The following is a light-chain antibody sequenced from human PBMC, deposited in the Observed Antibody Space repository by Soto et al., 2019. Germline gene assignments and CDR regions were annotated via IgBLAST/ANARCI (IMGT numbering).Light chain of an antibody. CDR2: GAS. Sequence: EIVMTQSPATLSVSPGERATLSCRASQSVSSNFAWYQQKPGQAPRLLIYGASTRATGIPARFSGSGSGTAVTLTISSLQSEDFAVYYCQQYDNWPNTFGQGTKLEIK. J-gene: IGKJ2*01. CDR1: QSVSSN. CDR3: QQYDNWPNT. V-gene: IGKV3-15*01.